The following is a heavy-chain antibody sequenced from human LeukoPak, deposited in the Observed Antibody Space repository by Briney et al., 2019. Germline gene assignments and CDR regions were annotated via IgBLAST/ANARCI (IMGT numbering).Heavy chain of an antibody. CDR1: GGTFSSYA. V-gene: IGHV1-69*06. CDR3: ARDYRGSSWALDAFDI. J-gene: IGHJ3*02. D-gene: IGHD6-6*01. CDR2: IIPIFGTA. Sequence: GASVKVSCKASGGTFSSYAISWVRQAPGQGLEWMGGIIPIFGTANYAQKFQGRVTITADKSTSTAYMELSSLRSEDTAVYYCARDYRGSSWALDAFDIWGQGTMVTVSS.